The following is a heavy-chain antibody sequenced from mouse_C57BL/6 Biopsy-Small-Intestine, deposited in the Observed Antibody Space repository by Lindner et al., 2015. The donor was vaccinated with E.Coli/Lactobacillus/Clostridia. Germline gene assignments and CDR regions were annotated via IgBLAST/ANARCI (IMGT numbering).Heavy chain of an antibody. CDR2: IHPRSDST. J-gene: IGHJ1*03. CDR3: ARSDWNSYFYFDV. V-gene: IGHV1-64*01. Sequence: VQLQESGAELVRPGTSVKVSCKASGYTFTSYWLHWVNQRPGQGLEWIGMIHPRSDSTNYNENVKNKATLTVDRSSNTAYMQLSSLTSEDSAVYYCARSDWNSYFYFDVWGTGTTVTVSS. CDR1: GYTFTSYW. D-gene: IGHD4-1*01.